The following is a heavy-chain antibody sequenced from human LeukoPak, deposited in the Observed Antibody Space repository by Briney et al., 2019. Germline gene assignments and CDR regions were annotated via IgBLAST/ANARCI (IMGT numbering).Heavy chain of an antibody. D-gene: IGHD1-14*01. V-gene: IGHV5-51*01. CDR2: IYPGDSDT. J-gene: IGHJ4*02. Sequence: GESLKISCKGSGYMFTSYWIAWVRQMPGRGLEWMGVIYPGDSDTRYSPSFQGQVTISVDKSISTAYLQWSSLRASDTAMYYCARHGTYRYPDFWGQGTLLTVSS. CDR3: ARHGTYRYPDF. CDR1: GYMFTSYW.